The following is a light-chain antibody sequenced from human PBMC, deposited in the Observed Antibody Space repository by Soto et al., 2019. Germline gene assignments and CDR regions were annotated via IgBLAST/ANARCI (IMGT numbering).Light chain of an antibody. Sequence: HSVLTKPPSVSATPGERVTIFCSGSRSNLGGNTVYWYQQLPGTSPKVVIYSNDQRPSGVPDRFSGSKSGTSASLAISGLQSGDEADYYCAAWDDRLNGPVFGPGNKVTVL. CDR3: AAWDDRLNGPV. CDR1: RSNLGGNT. V-gene: IGLV1-44*01. CDR2: SND. J-gene: IGLJ1*01.